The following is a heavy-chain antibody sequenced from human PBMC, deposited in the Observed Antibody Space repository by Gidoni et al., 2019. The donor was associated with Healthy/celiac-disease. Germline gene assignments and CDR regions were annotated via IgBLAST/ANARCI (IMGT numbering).Heavy chain of an antibody. J-gene: IGHJ3*02. Sequence: EVQLVESGGGLVQPGRFLRLSCAASGFTFDAYAMHWVRQAPGKGLEWVSGISWNSGSIGYADSVKGRFTISRDNAKNSLYLQMNSLRAEDTALYYCAKSAFYGSGSYYHYDAFDIWGQGTMVTVSS. CDR3: AKSAFYGSGSYYHYDAFDI. CDR2: ISWNSGSI. V-gene: IGHV3-9*01. D-gene: IGHD3-10*01. CDR1: GFTFDAYA.